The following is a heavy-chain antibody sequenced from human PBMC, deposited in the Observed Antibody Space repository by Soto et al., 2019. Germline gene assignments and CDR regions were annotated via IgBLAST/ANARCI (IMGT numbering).Heavy chain of an antibody. CDR3: AKGGDYGSGLFDP. Sequence: EVQLLESGGGLVQPGGSLRLSCAASGFTFSRYAMSWVRQAPGKGLEWVSAISGSGGSTYYADSVKGRLTISRDNSKNTLYLQMNSLRAEDTAVYYCAKGGDYGSGLFDPWGQGTLVTVSS. J-gene: IGHJ5*02. D-gene: IGHD3-10*01. CDR2: ISGSGGST. CDR1: GFTFSRYA. V-gene: IGHV3-23*01.